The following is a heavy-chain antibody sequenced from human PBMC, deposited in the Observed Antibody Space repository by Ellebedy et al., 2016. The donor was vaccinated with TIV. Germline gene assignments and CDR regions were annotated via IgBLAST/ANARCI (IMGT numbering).Heavy chain of an antibody. CDR2: IYYSGST. CDR1: GGSISSSSYY. J-gene: IGHJ6*02. V-gene: IGHV4-39*01. CDR3: GGGNHYYYYYGMDV. D-gene: IGHD4-23*01. Sequence: SETLSLTXTVSGGSISSSSYYWGWIRQPPGKGLEWIGSIYYSGSTYYNPSLKSRVTISVDTSKNQFSLNLSSVTAADTAVYYCGGGNHYYYYYGMDVWGQGTTVTVSS.